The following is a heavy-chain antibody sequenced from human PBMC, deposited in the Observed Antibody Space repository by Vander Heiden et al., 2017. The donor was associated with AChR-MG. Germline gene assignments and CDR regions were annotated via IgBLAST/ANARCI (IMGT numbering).Heavy chain of an antibody. J-gene: IGHJ6*02. CDR2: IKKDVSDK. D-gene: IGHD3-10*01. CDR1: GFTSSGYW. CDR3: ARFRRGSGGDYHYGMDV. V-gene: IGHV3-7*01. Sequence: EVQLVESGGDLVQPGGSLRLACAASGFTSSGYWMTWVRQATGKGLEWVANIKKDVSDKYYVDSVKGRLTISRDNAKNSLYLQMNSLRVEDTAVYYCARFRRGSGGDYHYGMDVWGQGTTVTVSS.